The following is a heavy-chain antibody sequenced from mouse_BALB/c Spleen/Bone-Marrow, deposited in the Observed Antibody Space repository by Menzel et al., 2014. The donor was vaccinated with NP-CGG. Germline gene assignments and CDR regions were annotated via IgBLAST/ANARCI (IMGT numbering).Heavy chain of an antibody. CDR1: GFNIKDTY. Sequence: EVQLQQSGAAFVKPGASVKLSCTASGFNIKDTYIHWVKQRPEQGLEWIGRIEPANGNTKYDPKFPGKATITTDTSTKTAYLHLSSLTSEDPAVYCGASYYYGSNSFACWWQGTLVTVSA. CDR3: ASYYYGSNSFAC. J-gene: IGHJ3*01. CDR2: IEPANGNT. V-gene: IGHV14-3*02. D-gene: IGHD1-1*01.